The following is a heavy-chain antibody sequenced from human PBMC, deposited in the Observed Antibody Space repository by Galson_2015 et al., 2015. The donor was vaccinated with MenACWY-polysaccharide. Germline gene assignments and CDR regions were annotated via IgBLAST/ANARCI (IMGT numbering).Heavy chain of an antibody. Sequence: SLRLSCAASGFTFSSYSMNWVRQAPGKGLEWVSSISSSSSYIYYADSVKGRFTISRDNAKNSLYLQMNSLRAEDTAVYYCARGGPVVVTATWYAFDIWGQGTMVTVSS. CDR3: ARGGPVVVTATWYAFDI. CDR2: ISSSSSYI. D-gene: IGHD2-21*02. CDR1: GFTFSSYS. V-gene: IGHV3-21*01. J-gene: IGHJ3*02.